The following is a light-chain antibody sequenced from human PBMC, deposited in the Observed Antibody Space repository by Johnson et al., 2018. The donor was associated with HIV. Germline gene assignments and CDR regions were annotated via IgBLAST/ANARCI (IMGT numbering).Light chain of an antibody. V-gene: IGLV1-51*02. J-gene: IGLJ1*01. Sequence: TQPPSVSAAPGQKVTISCSGSSSNIGNNYVSWYQQLPGTAPKLLIYEKNKRPSGIPDRFSASKSGTSATLVITGLQTGDEADYYCGTWDSSLSAFVFGTGTKVTVL. CDR1: SSNIGNNY. CDR3: GTWDSSLSAFV. CDR2: EKN.